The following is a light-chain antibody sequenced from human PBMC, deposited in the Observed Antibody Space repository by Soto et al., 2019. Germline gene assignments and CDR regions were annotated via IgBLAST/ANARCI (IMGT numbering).Light chain of an antibody. J-gene: IGKJ5*01. CDR2: HAS. Sequence: EIVLTQSPGTLSLSPGERANLSCRASQSVGNNYLAWYQQKPGQAPRLLIYHASSRATGIPDRFGGSGSGTDFTLTVSRLEPEDFAVYYCQQYGGSPPITFGQGTRLEI. V-gene: IGKV3-20*01. CDR1: QSVGNNY. CDR3: QQYGGSPPIT.